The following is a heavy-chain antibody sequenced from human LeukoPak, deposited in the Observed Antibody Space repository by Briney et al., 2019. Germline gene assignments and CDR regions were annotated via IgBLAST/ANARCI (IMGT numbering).Heavy chain of an antibody. CDR2: IYSGGST. V-gene: IGHV3-66*01. CDR1: GFTVSSNY. Sequence: GGSLRLSCAASGFTVSSNYMSWVRQAPGKGLEWVSVIYSGGSTYYADSVKGRFTISRDNSKNTLYLQMNSLRAEDTAVYYCARGSDHDYDFWSGRFDYWGQGTLVTVSS. CDR3: ARGSDHDYDFWSGRFDY. D-gene: IGHD3-3*01. J-gene: IGHJ4*02.